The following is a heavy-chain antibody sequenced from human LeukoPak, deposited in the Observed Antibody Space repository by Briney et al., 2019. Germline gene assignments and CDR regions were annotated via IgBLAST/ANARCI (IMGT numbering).Heavy chain of an antibody. CDR3: ARNGTGYDGGWPDY. D-gene: IGHD4-23*01. J-gene: IGHJ4*01. CDR1: GYAFNDFG. V-gene: IGHV1-18*01. CDR2: ISTYT. Sequence: ASVKVSCMASGYAFNDFGITWVRQAPGQGLEWMGWISTYTNYAQNLQDRVTMTTDTSMSTAYMELRSLRSDDTAVYYCARNGTGYDGGWPDYWGQGTLVTASS.